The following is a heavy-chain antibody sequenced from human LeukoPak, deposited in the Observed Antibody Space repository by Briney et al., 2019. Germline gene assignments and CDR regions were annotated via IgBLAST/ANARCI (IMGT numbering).Heavy chain of an antibody. CDR1: GFRFNDAW. CDR3: ITQFTFNWDDFAEY. CDR2: IKNKGDGGST. J-gene: IGHJ4*02. V-gene: IGHV3-15*01. Sequence: EPGGSLRLSCAASGFRFNDAWMSWVRQAPGKGLEWIGRIKNKGDGGSTHLAAPVKGRFTVSRDDSQNTLYLHMNGLKTEDTAVYYCITQFTFNWDDFAEYWGQGTLVTVSS. D-gene: IGHD1-20*01.